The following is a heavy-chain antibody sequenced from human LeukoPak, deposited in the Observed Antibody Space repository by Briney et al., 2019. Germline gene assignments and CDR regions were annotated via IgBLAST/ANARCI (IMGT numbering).Heavy chain of an antibody. J-gene: IGHJ4*02. V-gene: IGHV4-4*02. CDR3: ARDLGYGDYDM. CDR1: GGSISSSTW. D-gene: IGHD4-17*01. CDR2: IYRSGIT. Sequence: PSETLSLTCAVSGGSISSSTWWSWVRQPPGKGLEWIGSIYRSGITYYNPSLKSRVTISVDTSKNQFSLKLSSVTAADTAVHYCARDLGYGDYDMWGQGTLVTVSS.